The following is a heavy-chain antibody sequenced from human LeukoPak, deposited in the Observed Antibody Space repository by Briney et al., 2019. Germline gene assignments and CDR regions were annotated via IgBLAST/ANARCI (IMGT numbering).Heavy chain of an antibody. CDR2: ISYGGSNV. D-gene: IGHD3-10*01. J-gene: IGHJ5*02. V-gene: IGHV3-30*03. CDR3: GSPDGSPWFDP. Sequence: GGSLRLSCTASGFIFSNYAMHWARQAPGKGLEWEAIISYGGSNVYYADSVKGRFTISRDDSNNTLYLQMGSLRPEDTAVYYCGSPDGSPWFDPWGQGTLVTVSS. CDR1: GFIFSNYA.